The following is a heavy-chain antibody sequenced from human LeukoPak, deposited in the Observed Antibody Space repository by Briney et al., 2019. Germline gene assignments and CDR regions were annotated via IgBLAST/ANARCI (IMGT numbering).Heavy chain of an antibody. V-gene: IGHV1-69*04. CDR2: IIPILGIA. D-gene: IGHD6-13*01. CDR3: ARDRVSPPSKQLEFPGMDV. CDR1: GGTFSSYA. J-gene: IGHJ6*02. Sequence: ASVKVSCKASGGTFSSYAISWVRQAPGQGLEWMGRIIPILGIANYAQKFQGRVTITADKSTSTAYMELSSLRSEDTAVYYCARDRVSPPSKQLEFPGMDVWGQGTTVTVSS.